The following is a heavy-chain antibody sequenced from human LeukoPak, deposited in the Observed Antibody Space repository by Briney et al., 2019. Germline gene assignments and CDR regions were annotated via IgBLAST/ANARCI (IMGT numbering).Heavy chain of an antibody. CDR3: ARVSLMSYYYYGMDV. CDR1: GGSVSSGSYY. V-gene: IGHV4-61*01. Sequence: SETLSLTCTVSGGSVSSGSYYWSWIRQPPGKGLEWIGYIFYSGSTNYNPSLKSRVTISVDTSKNQFSLKLSSVTAADTAVYYCARVSLMSYYYYGMDVWGQGTTVTVSS. CDR2: IFYSGST. D-gene: IGHD3-10*02. J-gene: IGHJ6*02.